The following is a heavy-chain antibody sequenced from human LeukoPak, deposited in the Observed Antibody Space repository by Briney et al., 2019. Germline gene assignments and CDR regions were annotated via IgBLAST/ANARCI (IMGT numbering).Heavy chain of an antibody. V-gene: IGHV4-59*01. CDR1: GGSISSYY. CDR2: IYYSGST. CDR3: ARGAAALVLDAFDI. D-gene: IGHD2-15*01. J-gene: IGHJ3*02. Sequence: PSETLSLTCTVSGGSISSYYWSWIRQPPGKGLEWIGYIYYSGSTNYNPSLKSRVTISVDTSKNQFSLKLSSVTAADTAVYYCARGAAALVLDAFDIWGQGTMVTVSS.